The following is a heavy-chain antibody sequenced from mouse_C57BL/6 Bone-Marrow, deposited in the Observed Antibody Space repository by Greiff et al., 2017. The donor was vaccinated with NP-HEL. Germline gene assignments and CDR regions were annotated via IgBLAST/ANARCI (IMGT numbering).Heavy chain of an antibody. D-gene: IGHD2-10*01. CDR2: ISDGGSYT. V-gene: IGHV5-4*01. Sequence: DVHLVESGGGLVKPGGSLKLSCAASGFTFSSYAMSWVRQTPEKRLEWVATISDGGSYTYYPDNVKGRFTISRDNAKNNLYLQMSHLKSEDTAMYYCARDPLLLDYAMDYWGQGTSVTVSS. CDR3: ARDPLLLDYAMDY. CDR1: GFTFSSYA. J-gene: IGHJ4*01.